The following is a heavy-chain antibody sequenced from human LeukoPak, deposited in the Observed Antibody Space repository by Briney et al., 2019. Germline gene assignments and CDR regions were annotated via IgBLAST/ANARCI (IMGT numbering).Heavy chain of an antibody. CDR2: IYHSGST. J-gene: IGHJ4*02. D-gene: IGHD1-1*01. CDR1: GDSIGNQY. CDR3: ARAHRQLESFSSWIN. V-gene: IGHV4-59*11. Sequence: SETLSLTCTVSGDSIGNQYWSWIRQPPGKGLEWIGYIYHSGSTYYNPSLKSRVTISVDRSKNQFSLKLSSVTAADTAVYYCARAHRQLESFSSWINGGQGTLVTVS.